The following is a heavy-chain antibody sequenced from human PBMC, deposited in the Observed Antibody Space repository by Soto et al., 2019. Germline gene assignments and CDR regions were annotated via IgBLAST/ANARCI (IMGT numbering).Heavy chain of an antibody. CDR1: GYAFTNFW. V-gene: IGHV5-51*01. J-gene: IGHJ4*02. CDR2: IYPSNSET. D-gene: IGHD3-10*01. Sequence: GESLKISCTGSGYAFTNFWVAWVRQTPGKVLEWMGIIYPSNSETRYSPPFQGRVTISVDKSTSTSYLQWSSLKASDTAMYYCARPGGSGTFYRFDYWGQGXPVTVHS. CDR3: ARPGGSGTFYRFDY.